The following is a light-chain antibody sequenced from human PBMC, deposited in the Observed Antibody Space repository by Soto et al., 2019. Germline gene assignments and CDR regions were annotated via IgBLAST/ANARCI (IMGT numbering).Light chain of an antibody. CDR1: SSDVGGYNY. J-gene: IGLJ1*01. CDR3: SSYTSSSTYV. Sequence: SVLTQPACVSVSPGQSITRSCTGTSSDVGGYNYVSWYQQHPGKAPKLMIYEVSNRPSGVSNRFSGSKSGNTASLTISGLQAEDEADYYCSSYTSSSTYVFGTGTKVTVL. V-gene: IGLV2-14*01. CDR2: EVS.